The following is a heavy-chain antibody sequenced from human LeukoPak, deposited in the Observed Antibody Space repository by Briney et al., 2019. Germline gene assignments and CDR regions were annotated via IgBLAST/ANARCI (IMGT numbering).Heavy chain of an antibody. Sequence: GGSLRLSCAASGFTFSSYALSWVRQAPGKGLEWVSAISGSGDSTYYADSVKGRFTISRDNSKNTLYLQMNSLRAEDTAVYYCAKSVGYCSSTSCSFDYWGQGTLVTVSS. D-gene: IGHD2-2*01. CDR1: GFTFSSYA. CDR2: ISGSGDST. J-gene: IGHJ4*02. CDR3: AKSVGYCSSTSCSFDY. V-gene: IGHV3-23*01.